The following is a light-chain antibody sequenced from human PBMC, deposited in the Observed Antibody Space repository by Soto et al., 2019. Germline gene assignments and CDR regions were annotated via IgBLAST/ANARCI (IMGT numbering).Light chain of an antibody. CDR2: GAS. J-gene: IGKJ5*01. CDR1: QSVISSY. Sequence: IVLRQPPGTLSLSPREGGTLSCRASQSVISSYLAWYQQKLGQAPRLLIYGASTRATGIPARFSGSGSGTDFTLTISSLEPEDFAVYYCQQRSNWPQITFGQGTRLEI. V-gene: IGKV3D-20*02. CDR3: QQRSNWPQIT.